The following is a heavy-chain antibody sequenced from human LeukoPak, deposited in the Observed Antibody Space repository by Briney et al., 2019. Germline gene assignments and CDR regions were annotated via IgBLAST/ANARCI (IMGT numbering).Heavy chain of an antibody. CDR1: GFTFEDYT. CDR3: VKDLSYESSGSVIEN. Sequence: PGGSLRLSCAASGFTFEDYTMHWVRQGPGKTLEWVSLISWDGTTYYADSLKGRFTISRDNSKNSLYLQMDTLNTDDTAFYYCVKDLSYESSGSVIENWGQGTLVTVSS. V-gene: IGHV3-43*01. D-gene: IGHD3-22*01. CDR2: ISWDGTT. J-gene: IGHJ4*02.